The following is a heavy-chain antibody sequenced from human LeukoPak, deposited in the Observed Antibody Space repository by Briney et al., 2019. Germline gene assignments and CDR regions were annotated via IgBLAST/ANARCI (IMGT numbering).Heavy chain of an antibody. Sequence: SETLSLTCTVSGGSISSGSYYWSWIRQPAGKGLEWIGRIYTSGSTNYNPSLKSRVTMSVDTSKNQFSLKLSSVTAADTAVYYCARDGLNYYDSSGYIPDLDYWGQGTLVTVSS. J-gene: IGHJ4*02. CDR1: GGSISSGSYY. CDR3: ARDGLNYYDSSGYIPDLDY. CDR2: IYTSGST. D-gene: IGHD3-22*01. V-gene: IGHV4-61*02.